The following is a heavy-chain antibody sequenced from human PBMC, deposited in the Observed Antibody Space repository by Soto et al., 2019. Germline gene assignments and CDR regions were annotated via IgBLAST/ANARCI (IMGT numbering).Heavy chain of an antibody. D-gene: IGHD2-2*01. V-gene: IGHV3-15*01. CDR2: IKSKTDGGTT. J-gene: IGHJ6*02. Sequence: PVGSLRLSCAASGFTFSNAWMSWVRQAPGKGLEWVGRIKSKTDGGTTDYAAPVKGRFTISRDDSKNTLYLQMNSLKTEDTAVYYCTLDSSTTYYYGMDVWGQGTTVTVSS. CDR1: GFTFSNAW. CDR3: TLDSSTTYYYGMDV.